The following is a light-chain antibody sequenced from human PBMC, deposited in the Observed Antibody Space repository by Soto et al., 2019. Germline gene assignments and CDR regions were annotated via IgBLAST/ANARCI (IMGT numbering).Light chain of an antibody. V-gene: IGKV1-5*01. CDR2: DAS. J-gene: IGKJ1*01. Sequence: DIQMTQSPSTLSASVGDRVTITCRASQSISSWLAWYQQQPGTAPKVLIYDASSLESGVPSRFSGSGSGTEFTLTVSSLQPEDFATYYCQQYSSYWTFGQGTKVDIK. CDR3: QQYSSYWT. CDR1: QSISSW.